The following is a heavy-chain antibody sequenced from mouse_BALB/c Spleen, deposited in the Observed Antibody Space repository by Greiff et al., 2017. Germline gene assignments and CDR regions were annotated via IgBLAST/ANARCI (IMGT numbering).Heavy chain of an antibody. CDR1: GYTFTSYW. CDR3: ARDYYGSSYVNFDV. J-gene: IGHJ1*01. D-gene: IGHD1-1*01. CDR2: INPSTGYT. Sequence: VQLQQSGAELAKPGASVKMSCKASGYTFTSYWMHWVKQRPGQGLEWIGYINPSTGYTEYNEKFKGKATLTSDKSSSTAYMELSSLTSEDSAVYYCARDYYGSSYVNFDVWGAGTTVTVSS. V-gene: IGHV1-7*01.